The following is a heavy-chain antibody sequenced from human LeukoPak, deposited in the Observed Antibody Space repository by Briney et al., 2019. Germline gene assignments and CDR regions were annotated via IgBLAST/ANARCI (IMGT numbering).Heavy chain of an antibody. CDR3: ARDFHYGYCSSTSCYTMGY. CDR2: IIPIFGTA. CDR1: GYTFTGYY. D-gene: IGHD2-2*02. Sequence: SVKVSCKASGYTFTGYYMHWVRQAPGQGLEWMGGIIPIFGTANYAQKFQGRVTITADESTSTAYMELSSLRSEDTAVYYCARDFHYGYCSSTSCYTMGYWGQGTLVTVSS. J-gene: IGHJ4*02. V-gene: IGHV1-69*13.